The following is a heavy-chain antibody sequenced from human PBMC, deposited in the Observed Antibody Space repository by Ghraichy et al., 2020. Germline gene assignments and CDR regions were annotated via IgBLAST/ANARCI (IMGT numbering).Heavy chain of an antibody. V-gene: IGHV3-23*01. D-gene: IGHD5-24*01. CDR3: AKGQGGNNYYGMDV. J-gene: IGHJ6*02. CDR2: MSGGGRNT. CDR1: GFTFSSYA. Sequence: GGSLRLSCAASGFTFSSYALSWVRQAPGKGLEWVSAMSGGGRNTYYADSVKGRFTISRDNSKNTLYLQLNSLRDVDTAVFYCAKGQGGNNYYGMDVWGQGTTVTVSS.